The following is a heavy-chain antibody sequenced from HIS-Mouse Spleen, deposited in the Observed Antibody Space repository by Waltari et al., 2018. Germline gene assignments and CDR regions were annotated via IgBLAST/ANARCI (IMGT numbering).Heavy chain of an antibody. J-gene: IGHJ4*02. CDR3: ARGGIVVVPAVYFDY. CDR2: INHSGST. D-gene: IGHD2-2*01. Sequence: QVQLQQWGAGLLKPSETLSLTCAVYGGSFSGYYWSWILQPPGKGLEWIGEINHSGSTNYNPSLKSRVTISVDTSKNQFSLKLSSVTAADTAVYYCARGGIVVVPAVYFDYWGQGTLVTVSS. CDR1: GGSFSGYY. V-gene: IGHV4-34*01.